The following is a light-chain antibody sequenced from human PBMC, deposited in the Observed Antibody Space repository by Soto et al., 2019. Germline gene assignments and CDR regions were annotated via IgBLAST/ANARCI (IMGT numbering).Light chain of an antibody. CDR1: SSDVGEENY. CDR3: SSFAGSPVV. Sequence: QSALTQPPSASGSPGQSVTITCSGTSSDVGEENYVSWYQQHPGKVPKLILCEVSKRPSGVPDRFSGSRSGNTASLTVSGLQAEDEADYYCSSFAGSPVVFGGGTKLTVL. V-gene: IGLV2-8*01. CDR2: EVS. J-gene: IGLJ2*01.